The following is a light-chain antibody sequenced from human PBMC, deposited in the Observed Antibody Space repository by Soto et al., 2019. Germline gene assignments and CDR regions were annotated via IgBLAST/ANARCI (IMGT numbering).Light chain of an antibody. CDR1: QSAGNF. Sequence: EIVMTQSPATLSVSPGETASLSCRASQSAGNFLAWYQQKPGQAPRLLIYYISTRATGIPARFSGSGSGTEFTLTINSLQSEDSAVYYCQQHNQWPITFGQATRLEIK. J-gene: IGKJ5*01. CDR2: YIS. V-gene: IGKV3D-15*01. CDR3: QQHNQWPIT.